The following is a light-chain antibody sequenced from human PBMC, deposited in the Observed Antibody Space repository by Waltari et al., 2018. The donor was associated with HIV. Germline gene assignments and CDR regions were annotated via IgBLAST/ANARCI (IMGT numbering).Light chain of an antibody. Sequence: SFDLTQPPSVSVSPGQTATITCSGDEWGHKYTSWYQKRPGQSPVVVIYQDKKRPSGIPDRFSGSNCGNTATLTVIGTQPMDEADYYSLVCDPNTAGYPFGTGTQVPVL. CDR3: LVCDPNTAGYP. J-gene: IGLJ1*01. CDR2: QDK. V-gene: IGLV3-1*01. CDR1: EWGHKY.